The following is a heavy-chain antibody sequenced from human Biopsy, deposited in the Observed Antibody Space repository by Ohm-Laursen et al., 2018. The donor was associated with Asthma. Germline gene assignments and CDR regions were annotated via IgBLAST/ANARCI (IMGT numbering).Heavy chain of an antibody. CDR2: ISYDGNHK. V-gene: IGHV3-30*18. D-gene: IGHD5-12*01. CDR1: GFMFRSFG. J-gene: IGHJ4*02. CDR3: AKRRGYSGHDNDY. Sequence: SLRLSCSAPGFMFRSFGMHWVRQAPGKGLEWVAVISYDGNHKFYEDSVKGRFTISRDNSKNTLYLQMNSLRTEDTAVYYCAKRRGYSGHDNDYWGQGTLVNVSS.